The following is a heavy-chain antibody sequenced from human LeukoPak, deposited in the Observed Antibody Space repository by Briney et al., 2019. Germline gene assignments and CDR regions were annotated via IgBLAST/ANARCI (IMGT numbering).Heavy chain of an antibody. CDR2: FDPEDGET. CDR1: GYTLTELS. CDR3: ARSPYYYYGMDV. V-gene: IGHV1-24*01. Sequence: ASVKVSCKVSGYTLTELSMHWVRQAPGKGLEWMGGFDPEDGETIYAQKFQGRVTITADKSTSTAYMELSSLRSEDTAVYYCARSPYYYYGMDVWGQGTTVTVSS. D-gene: IGHD5-24*01. J-gene: IGHJ6*02.